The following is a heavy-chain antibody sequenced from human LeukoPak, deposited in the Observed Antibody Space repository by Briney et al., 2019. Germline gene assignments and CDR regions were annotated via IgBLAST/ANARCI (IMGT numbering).Heavy chain of an antibody. J-gene: IGHJ4*02. V-gene: IGHV3-30-3*01. D-gene: IGHD2-2*01. Sequence: GGSLRLSCAASGFTFSSYAMHWVRQAPGKGLEWVAVISYDGSNKYYADSVKGRFTISRDNSKNTLYLQMNSLRAEDTAVYYCAREVVCGSTSCYLGEVDYWGQGTLVTVSS. CDR2: ISYDGSNK. CDR1: GFTFSSYA. CDR3: AREVVCGSTSCYLGEVDY.